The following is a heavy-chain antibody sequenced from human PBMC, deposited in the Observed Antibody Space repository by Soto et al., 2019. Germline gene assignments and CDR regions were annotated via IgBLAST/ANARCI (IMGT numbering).Heavy chain of an antibody. V-gene: IGHV1-46*01. D-gene: IGHD2-2*01. CDR1: GYTFTSYC. J-gene: IGHJ6*02. CDR2: INTSGGST. CDR3: ARSQSSSTSLEIYYYYYYGMDV. Sequence: ASVKVSCKASGYTFTSYCMHWVRQAPGQGLESMGIINTSGGSTSDAQKFQVRVTMTRDTSTSTAYMELSSLRSEDTAVYYCARSQSSSTSLEIYYYYYYGMDVWGQGTTITVSS.